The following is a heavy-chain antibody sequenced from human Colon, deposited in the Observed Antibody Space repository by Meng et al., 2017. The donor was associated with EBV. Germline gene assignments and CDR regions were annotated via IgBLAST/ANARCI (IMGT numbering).Heavy chain of an antibody. J-gene: IGHJ4*02. CDR2: IYHSGST. CDR3: ARVGAYCGGDCYHPR. Sequence: QVQLQGSGPGLVKPSGTLSLTCAVSGGSPSSRNWWSWVRQPPGKGLEWIGEIYHSGSTNYNPSLKSRVTISVDESKNQFSLRLSSVTAADTAVYYCARVGAYCGGDCYHPRWGQGTLVTVSS. CDR1: GGSPSSRNW. D-gene: IGHD2-21*02. V-gene: IGHV4-4*02.